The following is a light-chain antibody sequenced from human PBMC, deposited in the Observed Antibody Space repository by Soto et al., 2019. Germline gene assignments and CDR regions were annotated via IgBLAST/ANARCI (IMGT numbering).Light chain of an antibody. CDR3: QQCGSSST. CDR2: GAS. J-gene: IGKJ5*01. CDR1: QSVSSSY. Sequence: EIVLTQSPGTLSLSPGERATLSCRASQSVSSSYLAWYQQKPGQAPRLLIYGASSRATGIPDRFSGSGSGTDFTLTISGLEPEDFAVYSCQQCGSSSTFGQGTRLEIK. V-gene: IGKV3-20*01.